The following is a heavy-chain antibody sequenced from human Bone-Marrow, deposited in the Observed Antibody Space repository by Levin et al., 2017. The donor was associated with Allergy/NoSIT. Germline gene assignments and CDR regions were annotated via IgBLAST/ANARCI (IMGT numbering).Heavy chain of an antibody. Sequence: SETLSLTCTVSGGSISSYYWSWIRQPPGKGLEWIGYIYYSGSTNYNPSLKSRVTISVDTSKNQFSLKLSSVTAADTAVYYCARRGLDMDVWGQGTTVTVSS. CDR1: GGSISSYY. J-gene: IGHJ6*02. V-gene: IGHV4-59*01. CDR2: IYYSGST. CDR3: ARRGLDMDV.